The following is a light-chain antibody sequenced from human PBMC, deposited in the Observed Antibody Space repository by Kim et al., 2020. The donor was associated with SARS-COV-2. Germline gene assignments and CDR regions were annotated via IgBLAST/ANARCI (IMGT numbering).Light chain of an antibody. J-gene: IGKJ1*01. CDR2: DAS. Sequence: STLAASVGDRVTSTCRASQSISSWLAWYQQKPGKAPKLLIYDASSLESGVPSRFSGSGSGTEFTLTISSLQPDDFATYYCQQYRTFGQGTKVDIK. CDR1: QSISSW. V-gene: IGKV1-5*01. CDR3: QQYRT.